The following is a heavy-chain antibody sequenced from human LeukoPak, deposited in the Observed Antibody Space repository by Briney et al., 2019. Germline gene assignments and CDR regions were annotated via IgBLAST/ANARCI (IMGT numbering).Heavy chain of an antibody. J-gene: IGHJ4*02. CDR3: ARDWAAAGNRRLSFDY. V-gene: IGHV1-2*06. CDR2: INPNSGGT. Sequence: GASVKVSCKASGYTFTGYYMHWVRQAPGQGLEWMGRINPNSGGTNYAQKFQGRVTMTRDTSISTAYMELSRLRSEDTAVYYCARDWAAAGNRRLSFDYWGQGTLVTVSS. D-gene: IGHD6-13*01. CDR1: GYTFTGYY.